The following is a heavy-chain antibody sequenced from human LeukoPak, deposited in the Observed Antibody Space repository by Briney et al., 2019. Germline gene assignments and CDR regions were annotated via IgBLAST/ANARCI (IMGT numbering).Heavy chain of an antibody. CDR3: ARSQPLDYDFWSGYYSTYYYYGMDV. Sequence: SETLSLTCTVSGGSISSGGYYWSWIRQHPGKGLEWIGYIYYSGSTNYNPSLKSRVTISVDTSKNQFSLKLSSVTAADTAVYYCARSQPLDYDFWSGYYSTYYYYGMDVWGQGTTVTVPS. CDR1: GGSISSGGYY. J-gene: IGHJ6*02. CDR2: IYYSGST. V-gene: IGHV4-61*08. D-gene: IGHD3-3*01.